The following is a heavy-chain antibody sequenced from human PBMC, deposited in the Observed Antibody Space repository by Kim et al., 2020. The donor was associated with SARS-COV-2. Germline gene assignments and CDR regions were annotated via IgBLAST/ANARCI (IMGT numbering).Heavy chain of an antibody. Sequence: ASVKVSCKASGYTFTGYYMHWVRQAPGQGLEWMGRINPNSGGTNYAQKFQGRVTMTRDTSISTAYMELSRLRSDDTAVYYCARVSLVVAGKSGMDVWGQGTTVTVSS. CDR2: INPNSGGT. V-gene: IGHV1-2*06. CDR1: GYTFTGYY. J-gene: IGHJ6*02. D-gene: IGHD6-19*01. CDR3: ARVSLVVAGKSGMDV.